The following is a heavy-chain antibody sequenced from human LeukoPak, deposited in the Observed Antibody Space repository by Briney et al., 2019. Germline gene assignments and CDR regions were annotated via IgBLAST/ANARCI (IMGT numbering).Heavy chain of an antibody. CDR1: GFTFSSYA. J-gene: IGHJ4*02. D-gene: IGHD2-2*01. CDR2: ISGSGGST. Sequence: GGSLRLPCAASGFTFSSYAMSWVRQAPGKGLEWVSAISGSGGSTYYADSVKGRFTISRDNSRNTLYLQMNSLRAEDTAVYYCAKSLFVVVPAAMFDFDYWGQGTLVTVSS. V-gene: IGHV3-23*01. CDR3: AKSLFVVVPAAMFDFDY.